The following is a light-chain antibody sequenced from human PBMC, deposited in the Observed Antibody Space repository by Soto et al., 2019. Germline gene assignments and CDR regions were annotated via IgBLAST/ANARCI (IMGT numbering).Light chain of an antibody. CDR2: EAS. J-gene: IGKJ1*01. V-gene: IGKV1-5*03. CDR3: QQYSSYSWT. Sequence: DIQMTQSPSTLSASVGDRVTITCRASESIGRWLAWYQQKPGKAPKLLIYEASSLEGGVPSRFSGRESGTEFALTISSLQPGDFATYYCQQYSSYSWTFGQGTKVDIK. CDR1: ESIGRW.